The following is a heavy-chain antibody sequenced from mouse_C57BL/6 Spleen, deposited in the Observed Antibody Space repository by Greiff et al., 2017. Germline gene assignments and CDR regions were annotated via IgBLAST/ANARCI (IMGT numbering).Heavy chain of an antibody. D-gene: IGHD2-4*01. CDR3: AREGDYDGAWFAY. CDR2: ISYDGSN. CDR1: GYSITSGYY. J-gene: IGHJ3*01. V-gene: IGHV3-6*01. Sequence: EVKLMESGPGLVKPSQSLSLTCSVTGYSITSGYYWNWIRQFPGNKLEWMGYISYDGSNNYNPSLKNRISITRDTSKNQFFLKLNSVTTEDTATYYCAREGDYDGAWFAYWGQGTLVTVSA.